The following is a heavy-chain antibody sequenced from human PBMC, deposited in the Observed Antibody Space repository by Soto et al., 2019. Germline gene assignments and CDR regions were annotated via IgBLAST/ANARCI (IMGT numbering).Heavy chain of an antibody. CDR3: ANTYYDILTGYHDAFDI. Sequence: SETLALTCTVSGGSISSCSYYWGWVRQPPGKGLECIGSVYCSGRTYYNPSLKSRVTISVDTSKNQFSLKLSSVTAADTAVYYCANTYYDILTGYHDAFDIWGQGTMVTVSS. CDR2: VYCSGRT. D-gene: IGHD3-9*01. J-gene: IGHJ3*02. CDR1: GGSISSCSYY. V-gene: IGHV4-39*01.